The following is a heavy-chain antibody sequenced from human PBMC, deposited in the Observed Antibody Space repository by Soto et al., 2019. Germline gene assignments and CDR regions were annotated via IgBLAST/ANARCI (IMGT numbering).Heavy chain of an antibody. V-gene: IGHV1-18*01. CDR1: GYIFTSYA. CDR2: INTFNGNT. Sequence: QVQLVQSGAEVKKPGASVTVSCKASGYIFTSYAITWVRQAPGQGLEWMGWINTFNGNTNYAQNHRGRVTMTKDTATNTADMEVRSLRSDDTAVYFCARVTFGSSYHFDDWGQGTLVTVSS. J-gene: IGHJ4*02. D-gene: IGHD3-10*01. CDR3: ARVTFGSSYHFDD.